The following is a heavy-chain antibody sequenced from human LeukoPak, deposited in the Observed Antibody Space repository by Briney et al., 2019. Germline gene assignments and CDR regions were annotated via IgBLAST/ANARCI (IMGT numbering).Heavy chain of an antibody. J-gene: IGHJ4*02. Sequence: ASVKVSCKASGGTFSSYAISWVRQAPGQGLEWMGGIIPIFGTANYAQKFQGRVTITTDESTSTAYMELSSLRSEDTAVYYCASRTQGEYDFEDYWGQGTLVTVSS. V-gene: IGHV1-69*05. CDR2: IIPIFGTA. CDR1: GGTFSSYA. CDR3: ASRTQGEYDFEDY. D-gene: IGHD3-3*01.